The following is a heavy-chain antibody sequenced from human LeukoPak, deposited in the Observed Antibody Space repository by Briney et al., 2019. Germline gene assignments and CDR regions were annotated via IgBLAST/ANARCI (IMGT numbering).Heavy chain of an antibody. CDR1: GGSISSYY. CDR3: ARGCSSTSCWDY. Sequence: SETLSLTCTVSGGSISSYYWSWIRQPPGKGLEWIGYIYYSGSTNYNPSLKSRVTISVDKSKNQFSLKLSSVTAADTAVYYCARGCSSTSCWDYWGQGTLVTVSS. CDR2: IYYSGST. J-gene: IGHJ4*02. D-gene: IGHD2-2*01. V-gene: IGHV4-59*12.